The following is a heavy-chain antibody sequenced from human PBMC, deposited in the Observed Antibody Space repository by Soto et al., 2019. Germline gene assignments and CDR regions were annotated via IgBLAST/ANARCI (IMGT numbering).Heavy chain of an antibody. CDR3: ARLPYTWNYYFDY. Sequence: ASETLSLTCTVSGGSTSSTSHYWGWVRQPPGKGLEWIGSIYSSGNTYYNPSLKSRVTISVDTSKNQFSLKLSSVTAADTAVYYCARLPYTWNYYFDYWGRGTLVTVSS. CDR2: IYSSGNT. D-gene: IGHD1-7*01. CDR1: GGSTSSTSHY. J-gene: IGHJ4*02. V-gene: IGHV4-39*01.